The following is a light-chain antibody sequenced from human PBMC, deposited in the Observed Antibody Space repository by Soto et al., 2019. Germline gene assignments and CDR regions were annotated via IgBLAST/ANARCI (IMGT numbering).Light chain of an antibody. V-gene: IGLV2-14*01. CDR2: DVT. CDR1: SSDVGGYNY. CDR3: SSYSSSTTHVV. Sequence: QSALTQPASVSGSPGQSITISCTGTSSDVGGYNYVSWYQQHPGKAPKLMIYDVTNRPSGISYRFSASKSGRTASLTISGLQAEDEADYYCSSYSSSTTHVVFGGGTKLTVL. J-gene: IGLJ2*01.